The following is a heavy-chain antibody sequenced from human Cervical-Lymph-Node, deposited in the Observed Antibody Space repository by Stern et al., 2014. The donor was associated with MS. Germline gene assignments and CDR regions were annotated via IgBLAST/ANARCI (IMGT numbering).Heavy chain of an antibody. Sequence: VHLVESGAEMKKPGSSVKVSCKASGGTFSNYAFNWVRQAPGQGLEWMGLIIPIYGTPNYAQKFQGRVTISADESTVYMELTSLRSEDAAMYYCAISHPPRWGQGTMVTVSS. CDR3: AISHPPR. V-gene: IGHV1-69*01. CDR1: GGTFSNYA. CDR2: IIPIYGTP. J-gene: IGHJ3*01.